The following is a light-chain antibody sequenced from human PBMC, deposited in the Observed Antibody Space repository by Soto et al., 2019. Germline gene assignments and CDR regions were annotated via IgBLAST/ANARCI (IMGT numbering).Light chain of an antibody. Sequence: QSVLTQPPSASGTPGQRVTISCSGSSSNIGGHFVYWYHQLPGTAPQLLIYRNDQRPSGVPDRFSASKSGTSASLAISGLRSEDEADHYCASWDDSLNGPVFGGGTQLTVL. CDR2: RND. CDR3: ASWDDSLNGPV. V-gene: IGLV1-47*01. J-gene: IGLJ2*01. CDR1: SSNIGGHF.